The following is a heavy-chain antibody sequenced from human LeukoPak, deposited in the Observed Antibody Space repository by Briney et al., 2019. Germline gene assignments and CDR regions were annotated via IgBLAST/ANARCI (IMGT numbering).Heavy chain of an antibody. CDR2: INPNRDGT. J-gene: IGHJ4*02. CDR1: GYTFTSYG. Sequence: ASVKVSCKASGYTFTSYGISWVRQAPGQGLEWMGWINPNRDGTNYAQKFQGRVTMTRDTSISTAYMELSRLRSDDTAVYYCARSIVARASPDYWGQGTLVTVSS. V-gene: IGHV1-2*02. CDR3: ARSIVARASPDY. D-gene: IGHD5-12*01.